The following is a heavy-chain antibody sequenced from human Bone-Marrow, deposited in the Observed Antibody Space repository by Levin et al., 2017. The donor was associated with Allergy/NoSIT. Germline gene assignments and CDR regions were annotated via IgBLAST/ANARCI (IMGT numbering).Heavy chain of an antibody. CDR3: ARPYSSSWFNAFDV. Sequence: GGSLRLSCKGSGYSFSSYWIGWVRQMPGNGLEWMGIISPRDSEATYGPSFQGHVTFSVDKSIRTAYLQWSSPRASDTAMYYCARPYSSSWFNAFDVWGQGTMVTVSS. V-gene: IGHV5-51*01. CDR2: ISPRDSEA. D-gene: IGHD6-13*01. CDR1: GYSFSSYW. J-gene: IGHJ3*01.